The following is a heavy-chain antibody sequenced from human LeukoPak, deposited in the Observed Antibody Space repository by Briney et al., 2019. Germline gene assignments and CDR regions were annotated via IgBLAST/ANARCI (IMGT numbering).Heavy chain of an antibody. D-gene: IGHD5-12*01. V-gene: IGHV1-3*01. CDR3: AREALRGYDLSRFDY. Sequence: ASVKVSCKASGYTFTSYAMHWVRQTPGQRLEWVGWINAGNGNTKYSQKFQGRVTITRDTSASTAYMELSSLRSEDTAVYYCAREALRGYDLSRFDYWGQGTLVTVSS. J-gene: IGHJ4*02. CDR1: GYTFTSYA. CDR2: INAGNGNT.